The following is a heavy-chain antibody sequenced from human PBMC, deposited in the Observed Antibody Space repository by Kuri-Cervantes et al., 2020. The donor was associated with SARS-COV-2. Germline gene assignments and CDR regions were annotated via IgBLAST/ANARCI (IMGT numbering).Heavy chain of an antibody. J-gene: IGHJ6*03. Sequence: GGSLRLSCAASGFTFSSYGMHWVRQAPGKGLGWVAFIRYDGSNKNYADSVKGRFTISRDNSKHSLYLQMNSLRAEDTAVYYCARARYCSSTSCYTDYYYMDVWGKGTTVTVSS. D-gene: IGHD2-2*02. V-gene: IGHV3-30*02. CDR3: ARARYCSSTSCYTDYYYMDV. CDR1: GFTFSSYG. CDR2: IRYDGSNK.